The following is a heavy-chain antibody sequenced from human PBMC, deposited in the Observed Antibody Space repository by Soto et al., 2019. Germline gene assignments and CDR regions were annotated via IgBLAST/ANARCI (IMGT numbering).Heavy chain of an antibody. CDR3: ARLFRDVYNAVEY. CDR1: GGSISIYH. V-gene: IGHV4-59*08. D-gene: IGHD3-3*01. Sequence: SETRSRTCTVSGGSISIYHWSGIRQSPGKGLEWIGYTSNSAPTIYNPSLKSRVPISADTSKNQFSLRLSSVTAADTAVYFCARLFRDVYNAVEYWGQGALVTVS. CDR2: TSNSAPT. J-gene: IGHJ4*02.